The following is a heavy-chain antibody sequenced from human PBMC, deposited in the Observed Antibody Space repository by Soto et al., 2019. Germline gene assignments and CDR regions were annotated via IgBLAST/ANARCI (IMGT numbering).Heavy chain of an antibody. Sequence: QVQLVQSGAEVKKPGSSVKVSCKASGGTFSSYAISWVRQPPGQGLELMGGIIPIFGTANYAQKFQGRVTITADEYTSTAYMELSSLRSEDTAVYYCARYGYCSSTSCHNYYYYGMDVWGQGTTVNVSS. V-gene: IGHV1-69*01. J-gene: IGHJ6*02. CDR2: IIPIFGTA. CDR3: ARYGYCSSTSCHNYYYYGMDV. D-gene: IGHD2-2*02. CDR1: GGTFSSYA.